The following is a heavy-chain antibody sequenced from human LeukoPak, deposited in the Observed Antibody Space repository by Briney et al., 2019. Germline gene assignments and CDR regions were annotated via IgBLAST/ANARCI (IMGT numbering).Heavy chain of an antibody. CDR2: IYYSGST. J-gene: IGHJ4*02. D-gene: IGHD3-9*01. V-gene: IGHV4-31*03. CDR1: GGSISSGGYY. CDR3: ARVSYDILTGYFFAIDY. Sequence: SQTLSLTCTVSGGSISSGGYYWSWIRQHPGKGLEWIGYIYYSGSTYYNPSLKSRVTISVDTSKNQLSLKLSSVTAADTAVYYCARVSYDILTGYFFAIDYWGQGTLVTVSS.